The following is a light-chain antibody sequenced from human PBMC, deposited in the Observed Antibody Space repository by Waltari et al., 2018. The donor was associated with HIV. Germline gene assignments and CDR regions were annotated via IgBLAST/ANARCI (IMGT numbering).Light chain of an antibody. Sequence: QSALTQPRSVSGSPGQSVTISCTGTSSDVGGYNYVSWYQQHPGKAPKLMIYDVSKRPSGVPDGFSGSKSGNTASLTISGLQAEDEADYYCCSYAGSYVVFGGGTKLTVL. CDR1: SSDVGGYNY. J-gene: IGLJ2*01. CDR3: CSYAGSYVV. V-gene: IGLV2-11*01. CDR2: DVS.